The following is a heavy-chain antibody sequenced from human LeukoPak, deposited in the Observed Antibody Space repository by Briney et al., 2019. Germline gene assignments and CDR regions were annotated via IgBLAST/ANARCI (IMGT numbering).Heavy chain of an antibody. V-gene: IGHV1-18*01. D-gene: IGHD3-10*01. CDR1: GYTFTSYG. CDR2: ISAYNGNT. J-gene: IGHJ6*03. Sequence: ASVKVSCKASGYTFTSYGISWVRQAPGQGLEWMGWISAYNGNTNYAQKLQGRVTMTTDTSTSTAYMELRSLRSDDTAVYYCARDQSGWFGELLFSPYYYYYMDVWGKGTTVTVSS. CDR3: ARDQSGWFGELLFSPYYYYYMDV.